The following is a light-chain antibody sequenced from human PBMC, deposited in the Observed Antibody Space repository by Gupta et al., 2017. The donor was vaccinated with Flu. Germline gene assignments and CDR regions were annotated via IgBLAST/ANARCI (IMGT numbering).Light chain of an antibody. CDR2: WAS. V-gene: IGKV4-1*01. CDR3: QQYYSSPQT. Sequence: DIVMTQSPDSLTVSLGERATINCKSSQSVLYRSNNKNYLAWYQQKLGQPPKLIIYWASTRESGVPDRFSGSGSGTDFTLTISSLQAEDVAVYYCQQYYSSPQTFGQGTKVEIK. J-gene: IGKJ1*01. CDR1: QSVLYRSNNKNY.